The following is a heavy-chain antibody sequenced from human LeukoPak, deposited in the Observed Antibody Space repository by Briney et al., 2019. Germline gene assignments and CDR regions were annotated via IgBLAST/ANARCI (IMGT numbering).Heavy chain of an antibody. CDR1: GYTFTSYY. J-gene: IGHJ4*02. D-gene: IGHD3-10*01. CDR2: INPSRGST. Sequence: ASVKVSCKASGYTFTSYYIYWVRQAPGQGLEWMGIINPSRGSTNYAQRFQGRVTMTRDTSISTAYMELSRLGSDDTAVYYCARDLKVRGPVDYWGQGSLVTVSS. CDR3: ARDLKVRGPVDY. V-gene: IGHV1-46*01.